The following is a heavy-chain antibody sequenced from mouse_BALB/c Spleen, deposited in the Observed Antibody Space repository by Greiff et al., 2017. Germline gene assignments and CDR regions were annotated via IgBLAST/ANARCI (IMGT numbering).Heavy chain of an antibody. V-gene: IGHV4-1*02. CDR3: ARREYYPYAMDY. CDR1: GFDFSRYW. Sequence: TASGFDFSRYWMSWVRQAPGKGLEWIGEINPDSSTINYTPSLKDKFIISRDNAKNTLYLQMSKVRSEDTALYYCARREYYPYAMDYWGQGTSVTVSS. D-gene: IGHD1-1*02. J-gene: IGHJ4*01. CDR2: INPDSSTI.